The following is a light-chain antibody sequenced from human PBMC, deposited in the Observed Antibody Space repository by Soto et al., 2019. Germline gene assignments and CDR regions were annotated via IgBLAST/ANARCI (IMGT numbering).Light chain of an antibody. CDR2: DVS. Sequence: QSALTQPASVSGSPGQSITSSCTGTNSDIGGYNYVSWYQQHAGRAPKLVINDVSSRPSGISNRFSGSKSGNTASLTISGLQAEDEANYYCSSYTINSTIVFGGGTKLTVL. J-gene: IGLJ2*01. V-gene: IGLV2-14*03. CDR3: SSYTINSTIV. CDR1: NSDIGGYNY.